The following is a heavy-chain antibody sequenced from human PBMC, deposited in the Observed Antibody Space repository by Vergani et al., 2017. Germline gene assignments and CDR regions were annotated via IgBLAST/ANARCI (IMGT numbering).Heavy chain of an antibody. V-gene: IGHV3-7*01. CDR2: IKQDGSEK. Sequence: EVQLVESGGGLVQLGGPLRLSCAAPGFTFSSFWMSWVRQAPGKGLEWVANIKQDGSEKYYVDSVKRRFTISRDNATNSLYLQMNSLRAEDTAVYYCARGIVLIVYAPLDAFDIWGQGTMVTVSS. CDR1: GFTFSSFW. J-gene: IGHJ3*02. CDR3: ARGIVLIVYAPLDAFDI. D-gene: IGHD2-8*01.